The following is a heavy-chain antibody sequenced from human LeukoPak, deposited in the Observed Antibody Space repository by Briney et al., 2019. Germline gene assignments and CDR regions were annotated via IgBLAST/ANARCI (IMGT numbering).Heavy chain of an antibody. CDR2: FYYSGST. CDR3: ARQSGGYSGLYFFHY. D-gene: IGHD1-26*01. CDR1: GGSISSYY. J-gene: IGHJ4*02. V-gene: IGHV4-59*01. Sequence: SETLSLTCTVSGGSISSYYWSWIRQPPGKGLEWIGYFYYSGSTNYNPSLKSRVTISVDTSKNQFSLKLSSVTAADTAVYYCARQSGGYSGLYFFHYWGQGTLVTVSS.